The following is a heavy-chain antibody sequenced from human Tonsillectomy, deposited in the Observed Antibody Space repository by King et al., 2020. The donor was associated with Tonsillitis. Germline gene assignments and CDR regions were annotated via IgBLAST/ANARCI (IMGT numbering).Heavy chain of an antibody. CDR1: GFTFSSYA. J-gene: IGHJ3*02. D-gene: IGHD5-18*01. CDR3: ATSQDGYSYGLNAFVI. CDR2: ISYDGSNK. V-gene: IGHV3-30-3*01. Sequence: VQLVESGGGVVQPGRSLRLSCAASGFTFSSYAMHWVRQAPGKGLEWVAVISYDGSNKYYADSVKGRFTISRDNSKNTLYLQMNSLRAEDTAVYYCATSQDGYSYGLNAFVIWGQGTMVTVSS.